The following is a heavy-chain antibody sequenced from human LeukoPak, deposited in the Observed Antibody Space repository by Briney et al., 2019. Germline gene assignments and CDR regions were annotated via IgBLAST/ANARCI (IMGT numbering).Heavy chain of an antibody. J-gene: IGHJ4*02. CDR3: AKDSTTGTLSLDY. CDR2: IWYDGSNK. D-gene: IGHD1-1*01. CDR1: GFTFSSYG. Sequence: PGGSLRLSCAASGFTFSSYGMHWVRQAPGKGLEWVAVIWYDGSNKYYADSVKGRFTISRDNSKNTLYLQMNSLRAEDTAVYSCAKDSTTGTLSLDYWGQGTLVTVSS. V-gene: IGHV3-33*06.